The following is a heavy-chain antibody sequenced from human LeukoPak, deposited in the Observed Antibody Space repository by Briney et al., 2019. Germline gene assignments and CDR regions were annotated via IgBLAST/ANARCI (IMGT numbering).Heavy chain of an antibody. V-gene: IGHV4-38-2*01. CDR2: IYHGGST. CDR1: GYSIINNNY. CDR3: ARTSLTGIPHDFDH. D-gene: IGHD3-9*01. J-gene: IGHJ4*02. Sequence: SETLSLTCAVSGYSIINNNYWGWIRQPPGKGLEWIGHIYHGGSTYYNPSLKSRVTISVDTSKNQFSVKLNSVTAADTAVYYCARTSLTGIPHDFDHWGQGTLVTVSS.